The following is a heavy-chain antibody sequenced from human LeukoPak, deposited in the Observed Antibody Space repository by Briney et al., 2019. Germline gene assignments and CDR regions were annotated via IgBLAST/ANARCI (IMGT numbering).Heavy chain of an antibody. Sequence: GASVKVSCKASGYTFTSYAMHWVRQAPGQRLEWMGWINAGNGNTKYSQKFQGRVTITRDTSASTAYMELSSLRSEDTAVYYCARVWDGYNYFDYWGQGTLVTVSS. D-gene: IGHD5-24*01. CDR2: INAGNGNT. V-gene: IGHV1-3*01. CDR1: GYTFTSYA. J-gene: IGHJ4*02. CDR3: ARVWDGYNYFDY.